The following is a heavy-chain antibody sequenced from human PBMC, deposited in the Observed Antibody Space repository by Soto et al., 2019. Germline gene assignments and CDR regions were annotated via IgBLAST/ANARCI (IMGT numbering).Heavy chain of an antibody. V-gene: IGHV1-46*03. J-gene: IGHJ6*03. Sequence: ASVKVSCKASGYTFTSYYMHWVRQAPGQGLEWMGIINPSGGSTSYAQKFQGRVTMTRDTSTSTVYMELSSLRSEDTAVYYCASGLYYYGSGSYFHYMDVWGKGTTVTVSS. CDR1: GYTFTSYY. CDR2: INPSGGST. CDR3: ASGLYYYGSGSYFHYMDV. D-gene: IGHD3-10*01.